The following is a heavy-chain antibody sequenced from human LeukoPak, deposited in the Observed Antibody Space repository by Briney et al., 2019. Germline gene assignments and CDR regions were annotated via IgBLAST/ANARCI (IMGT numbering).Heavy chain of an antibody. J-gene: IGHJ3*01. D-gene: IGHD3-10*01. Sequence: RPSETLSLTCAVSGGSISSSSYYWGWIRQPPGKGLEWIGSIYYSGSTYYNPSLKSRVTISVDTSKNHFSLKLNSVTAADTAVYYCAKPSNYYGSATDAFDFWGQGTMVTVSS. V-gene: IGHV4-39*07. CDR2: IYYSGST. CDR3: AKPSNYYGSATDAFDF. CDR1: GGSISSSSYY.